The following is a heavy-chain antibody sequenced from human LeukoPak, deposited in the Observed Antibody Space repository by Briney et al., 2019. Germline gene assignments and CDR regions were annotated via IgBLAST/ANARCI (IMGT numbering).Heavy chain of an antibody. D-gene: IGHD2-8*01. CDR3: VKDLNGTWSLDH. CDR1: GFTFSAYF. Sequence: PGGSLRLSCSASGFTFSAYFMHWVRQAPGKGLEYVSSISSNEYDTYYADSVKGRFTISRDNSKNTLFLQMSSLRAEDTAVYYCVKDLNGTWSLDHWGRGTLVTVSS. J-gene: IGHJ4*02. V-gene: IGHV3-64D*06. CDR2: ISSNEYDT.